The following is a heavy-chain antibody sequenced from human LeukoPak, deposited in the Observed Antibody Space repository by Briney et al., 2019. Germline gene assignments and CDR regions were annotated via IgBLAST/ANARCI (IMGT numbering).Heavy chain of an antibody. D-gene: IGHD6-19*01. CDR3: ARGAAAGVDYYYYYMDV. V-gene: IGHV1-69*06. J-gene: IGHJ6*03. CDR1: GGTFSSYA. CDR2: IIPIFGTA. Sequence: ASVKVSSKASGGTFSSYAISWVRQAPGQGLEWMGGIIPIFGTANYAQKFQGRVTITADKSTSTAYMELSSLRSDDTAVYYCARGAAAGVDYYYYYMDVWGKGTTVTVSS.